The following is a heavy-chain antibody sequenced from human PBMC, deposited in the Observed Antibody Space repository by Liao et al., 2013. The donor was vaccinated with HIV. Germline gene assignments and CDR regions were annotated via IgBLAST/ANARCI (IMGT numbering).Heavy chain of an antibody. CDR2: IYYSGST. CDR3: ARGETAKGQAY. J-gene: IGHJ4*02. D-gene: IGHD1-26*01. V-gene: IGHV4-39*07. Sequence: QLQLQESGPGLVKPSETLSLTCTVSGGSISSGSYYWGWIRQPPGKGLEWIGSIYYSGSTYYNPSLKSRVTISVDTSKNQFSLKLSSVTAADTAVYYCARGETAKGQAYWGQGTLVTVSS. CDR1: GGSISSGSYY.